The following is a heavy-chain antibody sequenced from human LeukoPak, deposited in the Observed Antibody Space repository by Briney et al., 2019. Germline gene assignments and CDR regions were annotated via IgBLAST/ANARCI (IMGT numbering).Heavy chain of an antibody. D-gene: IGHD3-22*01. Sequence: SETLSLTCTVSGASISSYYWSWIRQPPGNGLEWIGYIYYSGSTNYNPSLKSRVTISVDTSKNQFSLKLSSVTAADTAVYYCAREDSSGYYAPDYWGQGTLVTVSS. V-gene: IGHV4-59*01. CDR2: IYYSGST. CDR3: AREDSSGYYAPDY. CDR1: GASISSYY. J-gene: IGHJ4*02.